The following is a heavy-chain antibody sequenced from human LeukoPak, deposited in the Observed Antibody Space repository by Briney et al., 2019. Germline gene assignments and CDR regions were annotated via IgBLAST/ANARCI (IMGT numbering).Heavy chain of an antibody. CDR1: GFTFSDYY. V-gene: IGHV3-11*04. CDR2: ISSSGSTI. D-gene: IGHD3-22*01. Sequence: GGSLRLSCAASGFTFSDYYMSWIRQAPGKGPEWVSYISSSGSTIYYADSVKGRFTISRDNAKNSLYLQMNSLRAEDTAVYYCARDRQPARDLESRYYYDSSGYHHWGQGTLVTVSS. J-gene: IGHJ5*02. CDR3: ARDRQPARDLESRYYYDSSGYHH.